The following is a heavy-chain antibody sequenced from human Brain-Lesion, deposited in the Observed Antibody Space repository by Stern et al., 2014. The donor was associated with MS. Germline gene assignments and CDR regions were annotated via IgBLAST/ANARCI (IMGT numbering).Heavy chain of an antibody. Sequence: VHLVESGGGLVKAGGPLRLSCAASGFTFSDYYMRWVRQAPGKGLEWVSYISRGGTSVYYAESVEGRFTISRDNAKNSLFLQMNSLRAEDTAIYYCVRDLCKSRICYPFDYWGQGTPVTVSS. CDR3: VRDLCKSRICYPFDY. V-gene: IGHV3-11*01. CDR2: ISRGGTSV. D-gene: IGHD2-15*01. J-gene: IGHJ4*02. CDR1: GFTFSDYY.